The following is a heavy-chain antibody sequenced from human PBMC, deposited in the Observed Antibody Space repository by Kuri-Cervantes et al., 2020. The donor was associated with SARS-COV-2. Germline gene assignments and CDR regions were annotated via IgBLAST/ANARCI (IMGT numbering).Heavy chain of an antibody. CDR2: ISAYNGNT. J-gene: IGHJ3*02. CDR1: GYTFTSYG. V-gene: IGHV1-18*01. D-gene: IGHD7-27*01. CDR3: ACLAEGKNWGSSAFDI. Sequence: ASVKVSCKASGYTFTSYGISWVRQAPGQGLEWMGWISAYNGNTNYAQKFQGRVTITADESTSTAYMELSSLRSEDTAVYYCACLAEGKNWGSSAFDIWGQGTMVTVSS.